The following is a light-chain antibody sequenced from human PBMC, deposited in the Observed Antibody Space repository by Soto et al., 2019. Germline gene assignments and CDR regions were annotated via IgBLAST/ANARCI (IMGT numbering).Light chain of an antibody. CDR1: QSVSSSF. Sequence: EIVLTQSPGTLSLSPGERATLSCRASQSVSSSFLAWYQQIPGQAPRVLIYGASSRATGIPDRFSGSGSGPDFTLTISRLETEDFAVYYCQQYGSSPRTFGQGTKVEIK. CDR3: QQYGSSPRT. J-gene: IGKJ1*01. V-gene: IGKV3-20*01. CDR2: GAS.